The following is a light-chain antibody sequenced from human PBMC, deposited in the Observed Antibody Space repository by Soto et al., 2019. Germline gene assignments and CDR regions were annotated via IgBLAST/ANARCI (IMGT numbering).Light chain of an antibody. CDR1: SSNIGAGYD. V-gene: IGLV1-40*01. CDR2: GNS. CDR3: QSYDSSLSDV. Sequence: QSVLTQPPSVSGAPGQRVTISCTGSSSNIGAGYDVHWYQQLPGTAPKLLIYGNSNRPSGVPDRFSGSKSGTSASLAITGLQAEDEADYDCQSYDSSLSDVFGTGTKLTVL. J-gene: IGLJ1*01.